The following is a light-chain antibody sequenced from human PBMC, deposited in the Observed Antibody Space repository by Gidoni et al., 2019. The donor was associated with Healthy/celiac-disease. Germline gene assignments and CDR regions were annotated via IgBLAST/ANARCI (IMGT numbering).Light chain of an antibody. CDR1: QGISSY. Sequence: DIQLTQSPSFLSASVGDRVTITCRASQGISSYLSWYQQKPGKAPKLLIYAASTLQSGVPSRFSSSGSGTEFTLTISSLQHEDFATYYCQQLNSYPPYTFGQGTKLEIK. V-gene: IGKV1-9*01. CDR3: QQLNSYPPYT. CDR2: AAS. J-gene: IGKJ2*01.